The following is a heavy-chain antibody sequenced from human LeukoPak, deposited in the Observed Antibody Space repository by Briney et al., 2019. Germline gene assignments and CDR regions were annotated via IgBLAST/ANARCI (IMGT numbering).Heavy chain of an antibody. D-gene: IGHD2-8*02. V-gene: IGHV4-59*08. CDR3: ARTASGGYYYDY. CDR1: GGSISSYY. J-gene: IGHJ4*02. CDR2: IYYSGST. Sequence: SETLSLTCTVSGGSISSYYWSWIRQPPGKGLEWIGYIYYSGSTNYNSSLKSRVTISVDTSKNQFSLKLSSVTAADTAVYYCARTASGGYYYDYWGQGTLVTVSS.